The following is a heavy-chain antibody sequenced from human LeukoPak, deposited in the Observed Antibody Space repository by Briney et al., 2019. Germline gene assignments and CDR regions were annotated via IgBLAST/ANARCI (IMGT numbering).Heavy chain of an antibody. J-gene: IGHJ4*02. V-gene: IGHV3-15*01. CDR1: GFTFGNAW. CDR2: IKSKTDGGTT. Sequence: GGSLRLSCAASGFTFGNAWMSWVRQAPGKGLEWVGRIKSKTDGGTTDYAAPVKGRFTISRDDSKNTLYLQMNSLKTEDTAVYYCTTDKVARITIFGVVTPHYWGQGTLVTVSS. D-gene: IGHD3-3*01. CDR3: TTDKVARITIFGVVTPHY.